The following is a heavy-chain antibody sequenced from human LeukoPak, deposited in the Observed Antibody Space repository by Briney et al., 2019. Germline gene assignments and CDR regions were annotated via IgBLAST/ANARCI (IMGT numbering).Heavy chain of an antibody. CDR1: GGSFSGYY. CDR3: ARGPRSGTSSSFDY. D-gene: IGHD1-1*01. CDR2: INHSGST. V-gene: IGHV4-34*01. Sequence: SETLSLTCAVYGGSFSGYYWSWIRQPPGKGLEWIGEINHSGSTNYNPSLKSRVTISVDTSKNQFSPKLSSVTAADRAVYYCARGPRSGTSSSFDYWGQGTLVTVSS. J-gene: IGHJ4*02.